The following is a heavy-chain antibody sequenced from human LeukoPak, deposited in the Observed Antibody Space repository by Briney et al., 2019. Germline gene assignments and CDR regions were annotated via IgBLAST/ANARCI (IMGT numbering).Heavy chain of an antibody. Sequence: PGGSLRLSCVASGFTFSNYAMSWVRQAPGKGLEWVGFIRSKAYGGTTEYAASVKGRFTISRDDSKSIAYLQMNSLKTEDTAVYYCTRGQNSFLEWLPHYYFDYWGQGTLVTVSS. J-gene: IGHJ4*02. CDR2: IRSKAYGGTT. D-gene: IGHD3-3*01. CDR3: TRGQNSFLEWLPHYYFDY. V-gene: IGHV3-49*04. CDR1: GFTFSNYA.